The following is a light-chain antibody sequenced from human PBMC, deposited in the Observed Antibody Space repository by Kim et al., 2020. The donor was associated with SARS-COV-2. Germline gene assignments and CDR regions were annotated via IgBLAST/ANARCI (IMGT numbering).Light chain of an antibody. CDR3: QTWGTGIGV. V-gene: IGLV4-69*01. CDR2: LNSDGSH. Sequence: QLVLTQSPSASASLGASVKLTCTLSSWHSSYAIAWHQQQPEKGPRYLMKLNSDGSHNRGDGIPARFSGSSSGAERYLTISSLQSEDEADYYCQTWGTGIGVFGGGTQLTVL. J-gene: IGLJ3*02. CDR1: SWHSSYA.